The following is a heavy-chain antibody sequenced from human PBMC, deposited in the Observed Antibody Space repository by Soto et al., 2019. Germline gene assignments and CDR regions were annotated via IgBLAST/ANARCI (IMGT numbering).Heavy chain of an antibody. D-gene: IGHD6-13*01. CDR3: AKDSQQLAPAEYFQH. V-gene: IGHV3-23*01. CDR2: ISGSGGST. CDR1: GFTFNIYA. J-gene: IGHJ1*01. Sequence: PGGSLRLSCAASGFTFNIYAMSWVRQAPGKGLEWVSAISGSGGSTYYADSVKGRFTISRDNSKSTLYLQMNSLRAEDTAVYYCAKDSQQLAPAEYFQHWGQGTLVTVSS.